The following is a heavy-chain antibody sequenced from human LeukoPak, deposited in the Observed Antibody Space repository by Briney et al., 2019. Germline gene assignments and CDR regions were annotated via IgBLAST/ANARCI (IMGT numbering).Heavy chain of an antibody. D-gene: IGHD2-2*01. V-gene: IGHV3-9*01. CDR2: ISWNSGSI. CDR1: GFTFDDYA. Sequence: PGRSLRLSCAVSGFTFDDYAMHWVQQAPGKGLEWVSGISWNSGSIGYADSVKGRFTISRDNAKNSLYLQMNSLRAEDTALYYCAKDMEDIVVVPGSYGMDVWGQGTTVTVSS. CDR3: AKDMEDIVVVPGSYGMDV. J-gene: IGHJ6*02.